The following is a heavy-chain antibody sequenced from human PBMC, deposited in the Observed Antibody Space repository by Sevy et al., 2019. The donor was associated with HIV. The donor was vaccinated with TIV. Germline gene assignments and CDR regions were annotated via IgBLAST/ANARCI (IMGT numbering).Heavy chain of an antibody. J-gene: IGHJ4*02. CDR2: IYHSGST. CDR1: GGSISSGGYS. Sequence: TLSLTCAVSGGSISSGGYSWSWIRQPPGKGLEWIGYIYHSGSTYYNPSLKSRVTISVDRSKNQFSLKLSSVTAADTAVYYCARGRGSSLLYYFDYWGQGTLVTVSS. CDR3: ARGRGSSLLYYFDY. D-gene: IGHD6-6*01. V-gene: IGHV4-30-2*01.